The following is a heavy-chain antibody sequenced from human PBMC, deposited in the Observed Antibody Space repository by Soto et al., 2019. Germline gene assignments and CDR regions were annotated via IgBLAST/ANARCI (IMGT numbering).Heavy chain of an antibody. CDR3: ARIIAAAAFPYYYYGMDV. Sequence: GESLKISCKGSGYSFTSYWISWVRQMPGKGLEWMGRIDPSDSYTNYSPSFQGHVAISADKSISTAYLQWSSLKASDTAMYYCARIIAAAAFPYYYYGMDVWGQGTTVTVSS. J-gene: IGHJ6*02. CDR2: IDPSDSYT. V-gene: IGHV5-10-1*01. CDR1: GYSFTSYW. D-gene: IGHD6-13*01.